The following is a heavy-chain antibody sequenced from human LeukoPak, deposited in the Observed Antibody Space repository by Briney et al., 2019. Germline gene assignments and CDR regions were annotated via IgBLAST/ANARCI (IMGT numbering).Heavy chain of an antibody. Sequence: GGSLRLSCAASGFTFNTYTMSWVRQAPGKGLECVSSISAGGGGTYYAASVKGRFTISRDNSKNTLYLQMNGLRADDTAVYYCAKDDYGDYVRWFDPWGQGTLVTVSS. CDR1: GFTFNTYT. V-gene: IGHV3-23*01. CDR2: ISAGGGGT. D-gene: IGHD4-17*01. CDR3: AKDDYGDYVRWFDP. J-gene: IGHJ5*02.